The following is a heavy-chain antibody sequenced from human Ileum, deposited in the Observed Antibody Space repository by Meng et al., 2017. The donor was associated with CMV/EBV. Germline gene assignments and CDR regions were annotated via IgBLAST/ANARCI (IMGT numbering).Heavy chain of an antibody. CDR2: ISSLASTF. J-gene: IGHJ4*02. V-gene: IGHV3-11*01. CDR1: GLTFSDSY. CDR3: ARDLSLFNY. Sequence: LTLYSADSGLTFSDSYMGWIRQAPGKGVEWISYISSLASTFCYADSVKGRFTISRDNTQNSLYLQMNSLRADDTAVYYCARDLSLFNYWGRGTLVTVSS. D-gene: IGHD2-21*01.